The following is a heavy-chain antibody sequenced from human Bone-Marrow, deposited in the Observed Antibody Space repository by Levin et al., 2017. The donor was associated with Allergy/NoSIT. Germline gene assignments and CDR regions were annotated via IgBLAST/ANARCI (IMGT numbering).Heavy chain of an antibody. Sequence: QPGGSLRLSCVASGFTFSSYGMQWVRQAPGRGLEWVALLSYDGGNKFYADSVKGRFTISRDNSKNTLYLQMNSLRAEDTAIYYCAKYARSGRAGGSYYYGMDVLGQGTTVTVSS. J-gene: IGHJ6*02. V-gene: IGHV3-30*18. CDR3: AKYARSGRAGGSYYYGMDV. D-gene: IGHD3-10*01. CDR1: GFTFSSYG. CDR2: LSYDGGNK.